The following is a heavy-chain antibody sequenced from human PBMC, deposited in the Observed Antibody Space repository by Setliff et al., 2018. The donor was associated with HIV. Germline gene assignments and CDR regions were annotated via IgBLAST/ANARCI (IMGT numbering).Heavy chain of an antibody. V-gene: IGHV1-2*02. CDR1: GYTFTGYY. D-gene: IGHD6-19*01. CDR3: ARVSGYSSGWYAFAPSKAAFDI. J-gene: IGHJ3*02. CDR2: INPNSGGT. Sequence: SVKVSCKASGYTFTGYYMHWVRQAPGQGLEWMGWINPNSGGTNYAQKFQGRVTMTRDTSISTAYMELSRLRSDDTAVYYCARVSGYSSGWYAFAPSKAAFDIWGQGTMVTVSS.